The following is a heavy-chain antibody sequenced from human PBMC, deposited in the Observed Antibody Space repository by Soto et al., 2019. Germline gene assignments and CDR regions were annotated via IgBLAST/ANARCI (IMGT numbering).Heavy chain of an antibody. Sequence: VQLQESGPGLVKPSQTLSLTCTVSSGSISSADYYWSWIRQPPGKGLEWIGYIYYTGSAYYNPSLKSRATMSVDTSKNQFSLKVTSVTAADTAVDYCASGGSSNWFDPWGQGTLVTVSS. CDR3: ASGGSSNWFDP. D-gene: IGHD1-26*01. CDR2: IYYTGSA. CDR1: SGSISSADYY. J-gene: IGHJ5*02. V-gene: IGHV4-30-4*01.